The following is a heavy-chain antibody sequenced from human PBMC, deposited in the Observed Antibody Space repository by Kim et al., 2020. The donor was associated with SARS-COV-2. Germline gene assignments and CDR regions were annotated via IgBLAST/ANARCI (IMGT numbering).Heavy chain of an antibody. D-gene: IGHD3-10*01. V-gene: IGHV3-33*05. Sequence: GGSLRLSCAASGFTFSSYGMHWVRQAPGKGLEWVAVISYDGSNNYYADSVKGRFTISRDNSKNTLYLQMNSLRAEDTAVYYCATPEGSGSYSSPYYYYGMDVWGQGTTVTVSS. CDR2: ISYDGSNN. J-gene: IGHJ6*02. CDR3: ATPEGSGSYSSPYYYYGMDV. CDR1: GFTFSSYG.